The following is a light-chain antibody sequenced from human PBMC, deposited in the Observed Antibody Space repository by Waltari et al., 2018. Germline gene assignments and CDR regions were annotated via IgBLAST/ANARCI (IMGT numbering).Light chain of an antibody. CDR3: QQRASSWVT. CDR2: DVS. V-gene: IGKV3-11*01. Sequence: IVFTQSPATLSLSPGERATLSCRASQSGVTYLAWFQQKPGQAPRLLMYDVSKRATGIPARFSGSGSGTDFTLTISSLEPEDFGVYYCQQRASSWVTFGGGTKVDIK. J-gene: IGKJ4*01. CDR1: QSGVTY.